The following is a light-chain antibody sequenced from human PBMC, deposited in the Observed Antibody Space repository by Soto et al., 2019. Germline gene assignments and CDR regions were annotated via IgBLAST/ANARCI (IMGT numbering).Light chain of an antibody. Sequence: EIVLTQSPGTLSLSPGERATLSCRASQSVSSSYLAWYQQKSGQAPRLLIYGASSRATGIPDRFSGSGSGTDFTLTISRLEPEDFAVYYCQQFDSSLYTFGQGTNLAIK. J-gene: IGKJ2*01. CDR1: QSVSSSY. V-gene: IGKV3-20*01. CDR2: GAS. CDR3: QQFDSSLYT.